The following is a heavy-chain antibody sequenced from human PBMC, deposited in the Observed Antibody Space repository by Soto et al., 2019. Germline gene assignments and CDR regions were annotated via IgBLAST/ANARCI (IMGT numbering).Heavy chain of an antibody. CDR3: AKDYTVAADPSSVILFDY. CDR2: IIANGGT. CDR1: GFTFNHYA. J-gene: IGHJ4*02. V-gene: IGHV3-23*01. Sequence: EVQVLESGGGLVQRGGSLRLSCAASGFTFNHYAMSWVRQAPGKGLEWVSIIIANGGTFYADSVKGRFTISRDNSKNTVYLQMSSLRVEDTAIYYCAKDYTVAADPSSVILFDYWGQGALVNVSS. D-gene: IGHD2-15*01.